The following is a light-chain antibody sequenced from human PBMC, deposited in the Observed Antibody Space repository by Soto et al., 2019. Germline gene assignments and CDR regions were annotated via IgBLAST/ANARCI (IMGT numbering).Light chain of an antibody. CDR2: GAA. V-gene: IGKV3-20*01. Sequence: EIVLTQSPGTLSLSPGERATLSCRASQSVSNSYLAWYQQKPGQAPRLLIYGAATRATGIPDRFSGSGSGTDFILLISRLEPEDFVVYYCQQYGSSPPITFGQGTRLEIK. CDR1: QSVSNSY. J-gene: IGKJ5*01. CDR3: QQYGSSPPIT.